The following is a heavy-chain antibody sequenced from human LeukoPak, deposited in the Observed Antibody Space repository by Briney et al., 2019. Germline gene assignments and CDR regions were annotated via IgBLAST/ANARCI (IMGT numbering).Heavy chain of an antibody. Sequence: SETLSLTCTVSGGSVSSGSYYWNWIRQPAGKGLEWIGQIYTGGITNYNPSPKSRVTISVDTSKNHFSLKLSSVTAADTAVYYCARSGLRYFDWSIVWGQGTLVTASS. D-gene: IGHD3-9*01. CDR2: IYTGGIT. V-gene: IGHV4-61*09. CDR3: ARSGLRYFDWSIV. J-gene: IGHJ4*02. CDR1: GGSVSSGSYY.